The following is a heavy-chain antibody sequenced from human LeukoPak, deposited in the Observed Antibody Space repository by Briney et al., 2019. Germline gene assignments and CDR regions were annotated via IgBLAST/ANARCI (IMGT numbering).Heavy chain of an antibody. V-gene: IGHV3-23*01. CDR2: ISSSGGST. D-gene: IGHD4-11*01. J-gene: IGHJ4*02. Sequence: GGSLRPSCAASGFTFSSDAMGWVRQAPGKGLEWVSGISSSGGSTYYADSVKGRFTISRDNSKNTLYLQMNSLRAEDTAVYYCAKNWADYSFDYWGQGTLVTVSS. CDR3: AKNWADYSFDY. CDR1: GFTFSSDA.